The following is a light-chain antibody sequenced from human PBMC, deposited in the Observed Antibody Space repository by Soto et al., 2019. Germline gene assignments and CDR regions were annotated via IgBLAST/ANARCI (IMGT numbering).Light chain of an antibody. CDR3: QQSNNWPRT. Sequence: DIEMTQSPATLSLSLGERATLSCRASQSVTDNLAWYQQKPGQAPRLLIYGASTRASDIPVRFSGSGSGTDFTLTISSLQSEDFAVYYCQQSNNWPRTFGQGTRLE. CDR1: QSVTDN. J-gene: IGKJ1*01. V-gene: IGKV3-15*01. CDR2: GAS.